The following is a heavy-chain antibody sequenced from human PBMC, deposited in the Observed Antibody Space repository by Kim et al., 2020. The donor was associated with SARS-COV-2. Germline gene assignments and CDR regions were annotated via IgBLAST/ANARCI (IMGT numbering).Heavy chain of an antibody. CDR1: GGSISSYY. CDR2: IYYSGST. CDR3: ARESEGYTSGGYVDY. J-gene: IGHJ4*02. D-gene: IGHD6-19*01. Sequence: SETLSLTCTVSGGSISSYYWSWIRQPPGKGLEWIGYIYYSGSTNYNPSLKSRVTISVDTSKNQFSLKLSSVTAADTAVYYCARESEGYTSGGYVDYWGQG. V-gene: IGHV4-59*01.